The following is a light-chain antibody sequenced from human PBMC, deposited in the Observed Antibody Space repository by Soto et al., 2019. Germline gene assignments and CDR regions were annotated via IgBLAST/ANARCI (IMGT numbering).Light chain of an antibody. CDR1: QSMLNSNGYNN. V-gene: IGKV2-28*01. J-gene: IGKJ4*01. CDR2: VGS. Sequence: VLTPSPLSLAVPPGRPASISCMNSQSMLNSNGYNNLAWYLQKPGQAPQLLIYVGSNRASGVPDRFSGSGSGTDFTLKISRVEAEDVGVYYCMQALQTPSFGGGTKVDIK. CDR3: MQALQTPS.